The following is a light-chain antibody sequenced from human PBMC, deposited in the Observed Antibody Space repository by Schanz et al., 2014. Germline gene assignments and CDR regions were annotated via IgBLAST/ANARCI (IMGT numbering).Light chain of an antibody. V-gene: IGKV1-39*01. Sequence: DIQMTQSPSSLSASVGDRVTITCRASQSISTYLNWYQHKPGKAPKPLIYAASSLQGGVPSRFSGSGSGTDFTLTINSLQPEDVATYYCQQYNDWPRNTFGQGTKLEIK. CDR3: QQYNDWPRNT. CDR2: AAS. CDR1: QSISTY. J-gene: IGKJ2*01.